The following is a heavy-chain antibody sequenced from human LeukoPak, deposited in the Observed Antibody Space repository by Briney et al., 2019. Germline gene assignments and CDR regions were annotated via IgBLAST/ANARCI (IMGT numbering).Heavy chain of an antibody. V-gene: IGHV1-46*01. CDR2: INPSGGST. D-gene: IGHD3-22*01. J-gene: IGHJ5*02. CDR1: GYTFTSYY. CDR3: ARGQHYYDSSGYPGGNWFDP. Sequence: ASVKVSCKASGYTFTSYYMHWVRQAPGQGLEWMGIINPSGGSTSYAQKFQGRVTMTRDTSTSTVYMELSSLRSEDTAVYYCARGQHYYDSSGYPGGNWFDPWGQGTLVTVSS.